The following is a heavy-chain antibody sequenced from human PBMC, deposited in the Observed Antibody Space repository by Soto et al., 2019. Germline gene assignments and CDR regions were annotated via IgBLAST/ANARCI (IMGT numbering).Heavy chain of an antibody. V-gene: IGHV3-7*01. J-gene: IGHJ6*02. Sequence: EVQLVESGGGLVQPGGSLRLSCVDSGFTFSSYWMSWVRQAPVKGLEWVGNIKQDGSEENYVDSVKGRFTISRDNAKNSMYRQMNRLRAEDTAVYYCARIAASGRGWDVWGQGTTVVVSS. D-gene: IGHD6-13*01. CDR2: IKQDGSEE. CDR1: GFTFSSYW. CDR3: ARIAASGRGWDV.